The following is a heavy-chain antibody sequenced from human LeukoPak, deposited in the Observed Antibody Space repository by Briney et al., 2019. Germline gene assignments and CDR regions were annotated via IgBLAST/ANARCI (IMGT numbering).Heavy chain of an antibody. Sequence: SETLSLTCAVYGGSFSGYYWSWIRRPPGKGLEWIGEINHSGSANYNPSLKSRVTISVDTSKNQFSLKLSSVTAADTAVYYCARNTVTTTTEAIVYGMDVWGQGTTVTVSS. CDR3: ARNTVTTTTEAIVYGMDV. J-gene: IGHJ6*02. CDR1: GGSFSGYY. CDR2: INHSGSA. V-gene: IGHV4-34*01. D-gene: IGHD4-11*01.